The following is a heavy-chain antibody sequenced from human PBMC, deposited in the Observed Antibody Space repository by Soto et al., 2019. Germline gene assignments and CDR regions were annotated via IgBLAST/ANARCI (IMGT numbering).Heavy chain of an antibody. CDR3: ARGIKGLPPSAFDI. CDR1: GYTFSNYD. Sequence: ASVKGSCKASGYTFSNYDINWVRQATGQGLEWMGWLNPNTDKTGSAQKFQGRVTMTRNTSISTAYLELSGLRSDDTAVYYCARGIKGLPPSAFDIWGQGTRVTVSS. J-gene: IGHJ3*02. CDR2: LNPNTDKT. D-gene: IGHD5-12*01. V-gene: IGHV1-8*01.